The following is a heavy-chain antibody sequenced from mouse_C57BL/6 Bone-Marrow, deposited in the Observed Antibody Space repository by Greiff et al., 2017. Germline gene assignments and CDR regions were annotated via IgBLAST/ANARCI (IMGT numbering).Heavy chain of an antibody. CDR3: ARYRDWYFDV. Sequence: EVKVVESGGGLVQPGGSLSLSCAASGFTFTDYYMSWVRQPPGKALEWLGFIRNKANGYTTEYSASVKGRFTISRDNSQSILYLQMNALGAEDSATYYGARYRDWYFDVWGTGTTVTVSS. CDR1: GFTFTDYY. J-gene: IGHJ1*03. V-gene: IGHV7-3*01. CDR2: IRNKANGYTT.